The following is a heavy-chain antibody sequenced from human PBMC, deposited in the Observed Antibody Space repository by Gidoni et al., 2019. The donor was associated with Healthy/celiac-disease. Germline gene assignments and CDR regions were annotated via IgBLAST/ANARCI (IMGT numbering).Heavy chain of an antibody. Sequence: EVQLVESGGGLVQPGVSLIRSCAASGFIVTSNYMSWVRQAPGQGLEWVSVIYSGGSTYYADSVKCRFTISRDNSKNTLYLQMNSLRAEDTAVYYCARHIAAAGSYYYYGMDVWGQGTTVTVSS. CDR3: ARHIAAAGSYYYYGMDV. J-gene: IGHJ6*02. CDR2: IYSGGST. D-gene: IGHD6-13*01. V-gene: IGHV3-66*02. CDR1: GFIVTSNY.